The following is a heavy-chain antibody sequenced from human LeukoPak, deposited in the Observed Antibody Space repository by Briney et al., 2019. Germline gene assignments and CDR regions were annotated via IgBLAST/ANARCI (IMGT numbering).Heavy chain of an antibody. CDR3: ARELRGE. V-gene: IGHV1-2*02. D-gene: IGHD4-17*01. CDR2: INPKSGGK. CDR1: GYTFTGYY. Sequence: ASVKVSCKASGYTFTGYYMHWVRQTPGQGVEWMGWINPKSGGKNYAQKSQGRVTMNRDRSNSTAYMELSRLRSDDTAVYYCARELRGEWGQGTLVTVSS. J-gene: IGHJ4*02.